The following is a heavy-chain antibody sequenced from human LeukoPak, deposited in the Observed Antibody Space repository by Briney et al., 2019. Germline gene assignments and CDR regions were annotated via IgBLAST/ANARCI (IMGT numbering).Heavy chain of an antibody. D-gene: IGHD3-3*01. CDR3: ARDDFWSGYDY. V-gene: IGHV4-4*07. CDR1: GGSMRSFY. J-gene: IGHJ4*02. CDR2: IYPSGNT. Sequence: PSGTLSLTCSVSGGSMRSFYWSWIRQPAGKGLEWIGRIYPSGNTNYNPSLKSRVTMSTDTSKTQLSLKLSSVSAADTAVYYCARDDFWSGYDYWGQGTLVTVSS.